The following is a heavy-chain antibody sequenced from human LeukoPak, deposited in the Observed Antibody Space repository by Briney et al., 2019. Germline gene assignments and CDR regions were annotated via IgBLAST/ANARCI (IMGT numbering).Heavy chain of an antibody. D-gene: IGHD3-3*01. CDR1: GFTFNYYW. J-gene: IGHJ3*02. CDR3: ARVLLPLGVVIVFNGFDI. V-gene: IGHV3-7*01. CDR2: IKRDGGEI. Sequence: PGGSLRLSCAASGFTFNYYWMTWVRQAPGKGLEWVANIKRDGGEIYYVDSVKGRFTVSRDNAKKSLYLQMNSLRAEDTAVYYCARVLLPLGVVIVFNGFDIWGQGTMVTVSS.